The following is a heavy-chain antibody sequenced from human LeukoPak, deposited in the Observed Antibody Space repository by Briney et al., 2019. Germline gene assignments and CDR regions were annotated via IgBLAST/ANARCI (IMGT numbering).Heavy chain of an antibody. CDR1: GGSISSYY. CDR3: ARGSAEVPIDY. J-gene: IGHJ4*02. D-gene: IGHD2-2*01. CDR2: IYYSGST. Sequence: SETLSLTCTVSGGSISSYYWSWLRQPPGKGLEWIGYIYYSGSTNYNPSLKSRVTISVDTSKNQFSLKLSSVTAADTAVYYCARGSAEVPIDYWGQGTLVTVSS. V-gene: IGHV4-59*01.